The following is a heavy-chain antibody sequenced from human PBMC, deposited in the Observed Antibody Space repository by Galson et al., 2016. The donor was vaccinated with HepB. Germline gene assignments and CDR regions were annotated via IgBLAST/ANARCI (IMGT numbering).Heavy chain of an antibody. Sequence: SLRLSCATSGFTFSIYWMHWVRQVPGKGLEWVAVIWPDGSDEKYGDSVQGRFRISRDNSKNTLYLQMNSLRAEDTAVYYCTKEGAYCSSSRCRYYMDVWGRGTTVTVSS. J-gene: IGHJ6*03. CDR2: IWPDGSDE. V-gene: IGHV3-33*06. CDR1: GFTFSIYW. CDR3: TKEGAYCSSSRCRYYMDV. D-gene: IGHD2-2*01.